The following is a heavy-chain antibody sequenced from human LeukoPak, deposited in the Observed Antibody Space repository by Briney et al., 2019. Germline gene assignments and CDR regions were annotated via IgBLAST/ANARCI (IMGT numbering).Heavy chain of an antibody. CDR3: AKSACTRTSCYTNS. CDR2: ISGDGATT. V-gene: IGHV3-23*01. CDR1: GFPFSSYA. D-gene: IGHD2-2*02. Sequence: GGSLRLSCAASGFPFSSYAMTWVRQAPGKGLEWVSSISGDGATTYHADSVKGRFTISRDNSKNTLNLQMSSLRADDTAVYYCAKSACTRTSCYTNSWGQGTLVTVSS. J-gene: IGHJ4*02.